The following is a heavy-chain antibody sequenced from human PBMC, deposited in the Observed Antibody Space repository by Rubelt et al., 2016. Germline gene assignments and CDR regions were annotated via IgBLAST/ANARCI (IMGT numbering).Heavy chain of an antibody. CDR3: TRESSSSSFSFDV. V-gene: IGHV4-61*08. J-gene: IGHJ3*01. D-gene: IGHD6-6*01. CDR2: VYSSGST. Sequence: QLQLQESGPELVKPSETLSLTCTVSSGSVSSADHYWGWIRQPPGKGLEWIGYVYSSGSTNYNPSLKSRVTISVDSSQNQFSRKVTSVTAADTAVYYCTRESSSSSFSFDVWGQGTVVSVSS. CDR1: SGSVSSADHY.